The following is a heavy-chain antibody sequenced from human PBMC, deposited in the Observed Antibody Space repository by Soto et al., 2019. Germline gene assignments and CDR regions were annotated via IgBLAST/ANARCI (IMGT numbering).Heavy chain of an antibody. Sequence: GGSLRLSCAASGFTFSDYYMSWIRQAPGKGLEWVSYISSSGSTIYYAASVKGRFTISRDNAKNSLYLQMNSLRAEDTAVYYCASGGAYDFWSGLHRDVWGQGTTVTVSS. CDR1: GFTFSDYY. J-gene: IGHJ6*02. V-gene: IGHV3-11*01. CDR2: ISSSGSTI. D-gene: IGHD3-3*01. CDR3: ASGGAYDFWSGLHRDV.